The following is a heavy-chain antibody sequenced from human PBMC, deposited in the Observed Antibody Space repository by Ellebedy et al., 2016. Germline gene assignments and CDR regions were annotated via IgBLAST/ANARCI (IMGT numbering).Heavy chain of an antibody. Sequence: GESLKISXTASGLNFNTFFMTWVRQAPGKGLEWVSSITSSSSYIFYADSVKGRFTISRDNAKNSLYLQMNSLRAEDTAVYYCARGVGGTSLNWFDPWGQGTLVTVSS. D-gene: IGHD3-16*01. CDR3: ARGVGGTSLNWFDP. V-gene: IGHV3-21*01. J-gene: IGHJ5*02. CDR1: GLNFNTFF. CDR2: ITSSSSYI.